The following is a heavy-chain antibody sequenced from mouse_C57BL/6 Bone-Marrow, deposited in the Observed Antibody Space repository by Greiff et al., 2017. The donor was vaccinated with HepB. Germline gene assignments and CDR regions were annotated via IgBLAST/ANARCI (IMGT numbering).Heavy chain of an antibody. J-gene: IGHJ3*01. D-gene: IGHD1-1*01. V-gene: IGHV2-2*01. Sequence: QVQLQQSGPGLVQPSQSLSITCTVSGFSLSSYGVHWVRQSPGKGLEWLGVIWSGGSTDYNAAFISRLSISKDNSKSQVFFKMNSLQADDTAIYYCALLYGSSPAWFAYWGQGTLVTVSA. CDR1: GFSLSSYG. CDR3: ALLYGSSPAWFAY. CDR2: IWSGGST.